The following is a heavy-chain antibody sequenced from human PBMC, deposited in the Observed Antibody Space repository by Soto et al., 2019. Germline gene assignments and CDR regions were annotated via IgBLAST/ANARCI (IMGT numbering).Heavy chain of an antibody. D-gene: IGHD1-1*01. CDR1: GGSISSSSYY. Sequence: SETLSLTCTVSGGSISSSSYYWGWIHQPPGKGLEWIGSIYYSGSTYYNPSLKSRVTISVDTSKNQFSLKLSSVTAADTAVYYCARRGKTGYFDYWGQGTLVTVSS. J-gene: IGHJ4*02. CDR2: IYYSGST. V-gene: IGHV4-39*01. CDR3: ARRGKTGYFDY.